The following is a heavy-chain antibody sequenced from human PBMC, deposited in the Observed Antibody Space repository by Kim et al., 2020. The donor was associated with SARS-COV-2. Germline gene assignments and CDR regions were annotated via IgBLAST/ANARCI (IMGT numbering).Heavy chain of an antibody. J-gene: IGHJ4*02. V-gene: IGHV3-21*01. CDR1: GFTFSSYS. CDR3: ARALREWYYDYVWGSYRYTGYFDY. D-gene: IGHD3-16*02. Sequence: RGSLRLSCAASGFTFSSYSMNWVRQAPGKGLEWVSSISSSSYIYYADSVKGRFTISRDNAKNSLYLQMNSLRAEDTAVYYCARALREWYYDYVWGSYRYTGYFDYWGQGTLVTVSS. CDR2: ISSSSYI.